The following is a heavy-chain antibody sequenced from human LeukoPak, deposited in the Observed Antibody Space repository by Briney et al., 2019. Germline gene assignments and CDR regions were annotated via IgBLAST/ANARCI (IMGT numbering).Heavy chain of an antibody. J-gene: IGHJ6*03. CDR3: ARVKGGSSWYTAYYMDV. Sequence: GGSLRLSCAASGFTVSSNYMSWVRQAPGKGLEWASVIYSGGSTYYADSVKGRFTISRDNSKNTLYLQMNSLRAEDTAVYYCARVKGGSSWYTAYYMDVWGKGTTVTVSS. CDR1: GFTVSSNY. CDR2: IYSGGST. D-gene: IGHD6-13*01. V-gene: IGHV3-53*01.